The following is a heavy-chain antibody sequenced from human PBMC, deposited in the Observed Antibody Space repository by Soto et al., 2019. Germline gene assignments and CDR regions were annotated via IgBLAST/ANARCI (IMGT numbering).Heavy chain of an antibody. CDR2: IYWNDDK. D-gene: IGHD3-9*01. J-gene: IGHJ4*02. V-gene: IGHV2-5*01. Sequence: SGPTLVKPTPTLTLTCTFSGFSLSTSGVGVGWIRQPPGKALEWLALIYWNDDKRYSPSLKSRLTITKDTSKNQVVLTMTNMDPVDTATYYCAHRGAMYYDILTGYYGGKYFDYWGQGTLVTVSS. CDR3: AHRGAMYYDILTGYYGGKYFDY. CDR1: GFSLSTSGVG.